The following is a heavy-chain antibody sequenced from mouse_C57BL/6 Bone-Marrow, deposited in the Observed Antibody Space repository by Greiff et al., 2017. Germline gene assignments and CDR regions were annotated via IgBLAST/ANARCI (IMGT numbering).Heavy chain of an antibody. CDR1: GYTFTSYW. D-gene: IGHD1-1*01. CDR3: ARNYYGSRGRFAY. CDR2: IDPSDSYT. Sequence: VQLQQPGAELVMPGASVKLSCKASGYTFTSYWMHWVKQRPGQGLEWIGEIDPSDSYTNYNQKFKGKSTLTVDKSSSTAYMQLSSLTSEDSAVDYCARNYYGSRGRFAYWGQGTLVTVSA. J-gene: IGHJ3*01. V-gene: IGHV1-69*01.